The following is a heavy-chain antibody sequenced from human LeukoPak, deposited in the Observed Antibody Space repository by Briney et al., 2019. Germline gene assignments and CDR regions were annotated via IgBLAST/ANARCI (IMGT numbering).Heavy chain of an antibody. J-gene: IGHJ6*02. V-gene: IGHV3-7*03. Sequence: GGSLGLSCAASGFTFSSYWMSWVRQAPGKGLEWVANIKQDGSEKYYVDSVKGRFTISRDNAKNSLYLQMNSLRAEDTAIYYCVKDRPCETCMPMDAWGQGTTVTVSS. CDR3: VKDRPCETCMPMDA. D-gene: IGHD2-2*01. CDR1: GFTFSSYW. CDR2: IKQDGSEK.